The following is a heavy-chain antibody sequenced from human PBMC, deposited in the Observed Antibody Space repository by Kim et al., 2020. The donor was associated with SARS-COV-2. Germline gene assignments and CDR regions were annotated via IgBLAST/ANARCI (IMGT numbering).Heavy chain of an antibody. Sequence: GGSLRLSCAASGFTVSSDYMTWVRQAPGKGLEWVSVIYSDGSTNYADSVNGRFSISRDNSKNTLYLQMSSLRSEDTAVYYCTLPPGRRDGNTLWGQGTLV. V-gene: IGHV3-66*01. CDR3: TLPPGRRDGNTL. J-gene: IGHJ4*02. CDR1: GFTVSSDY. CDR2: IYSDGST.